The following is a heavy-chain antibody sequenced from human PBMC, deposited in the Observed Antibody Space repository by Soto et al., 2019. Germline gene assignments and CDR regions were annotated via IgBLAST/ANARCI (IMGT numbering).Heavy chain of an antibody. D-gene: IGHD2-15*01. CDR3: ARGDREDIAVVVGVRPGEYGVDV. CDR2: ISYDGSNK. CDR1: GFTFRSYA. Sequence: GGSLRLSCAASGFTFRSYAMHWVRQAPGKGLECMAVISYDGSNKFYRDSVKGRFTISRDNSKNTLYLQINSLRYEDTAVYYCARGDREDIAVVVGVRPGEYGVDVWGQGTTVTAP. V-gene: IGHV3-30-3*01. J-gene: IGHJ6*02.